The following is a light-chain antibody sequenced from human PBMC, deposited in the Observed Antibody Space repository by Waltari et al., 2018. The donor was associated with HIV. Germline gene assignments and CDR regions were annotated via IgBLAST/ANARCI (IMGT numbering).Light chain of an antibody. V-gene: IGLV3-19*01. Sequence: SSELTQDPSVSVALGQTVRITCQGDSLSSYYASWYKQKSGQAPVVVVFGRNYRTSGIPARFSGSSSGNTATLTITGAQADDGADYYCHSRDSSGSHVVFGGGTKVTVL. CDR3: HSRDSSGSHVV. J-gene: IGLJ2*01. CDR2: GRN. CDR1: SLSSYY.